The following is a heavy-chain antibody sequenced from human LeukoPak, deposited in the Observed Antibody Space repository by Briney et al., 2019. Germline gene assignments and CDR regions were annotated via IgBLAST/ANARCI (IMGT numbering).Heavy chain of an antibody. D-gene: IGHD3-10*01. Sequence: SETLSLTCTVSGGSISSYYWSWIRQPPEKGLEWIGYIYTSGSTNYHPSLKSRVTISVGTSKNQFSLKLNSVTAADTAVYYCARLDRFGANYYYMDVWGKGTSVTVSS. CDR2: IYTSGST. J-gene: IGHJ6*03. CDR1: GGSISSYY. CDR3: ARLDRFGANYYYMDV. V-gene: IGHV4-4*09.